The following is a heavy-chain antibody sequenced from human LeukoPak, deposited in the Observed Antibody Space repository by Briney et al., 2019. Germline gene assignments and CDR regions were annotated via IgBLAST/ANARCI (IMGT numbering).Heavy chain of an antibody. Sequence: SETLSLTCTVSGVPISSHSDNKWTWIRRPPGKGVEWIGYSYHFGSTNYNPSLKSRVTISVDTSKNQFSLKLTSVTAADTAVYYCAREYSGFAYWGQGTLVTVSS. CDR1: GVPISSHSDN. CDR3: AREYSGFAY. J-gene: IGHJ4*02. CDR2: SYHFGST. D-gene: IGHD5-12*01. V-gene: IGHV4-61*08.